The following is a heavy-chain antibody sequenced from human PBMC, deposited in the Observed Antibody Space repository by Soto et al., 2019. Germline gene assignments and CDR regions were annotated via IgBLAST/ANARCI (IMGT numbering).Heavy chain of an antibody. J-gene: IGHJ6*03. CDR1: GGSFSGYY. D-gene: IGHD3-3*01. CDR3: ARGRRGRVWSGYIYYYYYMDV. V-gene: IGHV4-34*01. CDR2: INHSGST. Sequence: QSQTLSLTCAVYGGSFSGYYWSWIRQPPGKGLEWIGEINHSGSTNYNPSLKSRVTISVDTSKNQFFLKLSSVTAADTAVYYCARGRRGRVWSGYIYYYYYMDVWGKGTTVTVSS.